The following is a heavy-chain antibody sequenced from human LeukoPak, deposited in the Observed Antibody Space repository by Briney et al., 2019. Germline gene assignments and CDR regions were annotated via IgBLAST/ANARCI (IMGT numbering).Heavy chain of an antibody. CDR1: GYTFTSYY. D-gene: IGHD6-6*01. Sequence: ASVKVSCKASGYTFTSYYMHWVRQAPGQGLEWMGIINPSGGSTSYAQKFQGRVTMTRDMSTSTVYMELSSLRSEDTAVYYCARDPRSIAARPGYFDYWGQGTLVTVSS. CDR3: ARDPRSIAARPGYFDY. J-gene: IGHJ4*02. CDR2: INPSGGST. V-gene: IGHV1-46*01.